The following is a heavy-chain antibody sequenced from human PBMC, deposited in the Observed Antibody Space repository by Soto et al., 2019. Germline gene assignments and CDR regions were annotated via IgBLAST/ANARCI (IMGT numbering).Heavy chain of an antibody. CDR3: ARELRYFDWKSDAFDI. CDR1: GGTFSSYA. CDR2: IIPIFGTA. J-gene: IGHJ3*02. V-gene: IGHV1-69*01. Sequence: QVQLVQSGAEVQKPGSSVKVSCKASGGTFSSYAISWVRQAPGQGLEWMGGIIPIFGTANYGQKFQGRVTITADESTSTAYMELSSLRSEAMAVYYCARELRYFDWKSDAFDIWGQGTMVTVSS. D-gene: IGHD3-9*01.